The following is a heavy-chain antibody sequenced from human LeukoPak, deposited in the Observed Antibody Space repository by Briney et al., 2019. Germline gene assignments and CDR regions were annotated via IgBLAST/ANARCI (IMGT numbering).Heavy chain of an antibody. J-gene: IGHJ6*03. CDR3: ARGRPYYYYYMDV. D-gene: IGHD6-6*01. CDR1: GGSFSGYY. V-gene: IGHV4-34*01. CDR2: INHSGST. Sequence: SETLSLTCAVYGGSFSGYYWSWIRQPPGKGLEWIGEINHSGSTNYNPSLKSRVTISVDTSKNQFSLKLSSVTAADTAVYYCARGRPYYYYYMDVWGKGTTVTVSS.